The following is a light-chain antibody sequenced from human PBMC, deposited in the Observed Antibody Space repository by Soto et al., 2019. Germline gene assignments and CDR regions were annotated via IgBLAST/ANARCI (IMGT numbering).Light chain of an antibody. V-gene: IGKV1-39*01. CDR1: ESISRH. CDR3: QQRYSTLSIT. CDR2: AAS. Sequence: DIQMTQSPSSLSASVGDRVTITCRASESISRHLNWYQQKPGKAPKLLIYAASSLQNGVPSRFSGSGSGTDFTLTISNLQPEDVATYYCQQRYSTLSITFGQGTRLEIK. J-gene: IGKJ5*01.